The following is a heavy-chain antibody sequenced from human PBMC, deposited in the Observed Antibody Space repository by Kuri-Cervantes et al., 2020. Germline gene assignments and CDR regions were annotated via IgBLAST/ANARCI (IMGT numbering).Heavy chain of an antibody. CDR2: IDWDDDK. V-gene: IGHV2-70*12. Sequence: SGPTLVKPTQTLTLTCTFSGFSLSTSGMRASWIRQPPGKALEWLARIDWDDDKFYSTSLKTRLTITKDTSKNQVVLTMTNMDPVDTATYYCAHSAMVRGVIIPGYWGQGTLVTVSS. CDR3: AHSAMVRGVIIPGY. CDR1: GFSLSTSGMR. J-gene: IGHJ4*02. D-gene: IGHD3-10*01.